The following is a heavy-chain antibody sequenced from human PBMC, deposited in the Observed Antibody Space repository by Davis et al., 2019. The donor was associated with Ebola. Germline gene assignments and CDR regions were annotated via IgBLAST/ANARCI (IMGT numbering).Heavy chain of an antibody. CDR1: GFTFDAYA. D-gene: IGHD6-19*01. J-gene: IGHJ5*02. CDR3: ARDEGITVAGPLFDP. Sequence: PGGSLRLSCAPSGFTFDAYAMHWVRQAPGKGLEWVSGISWNSGSIGYADSVKGRFTISRDNAKNSLYLQMNSLRSEDTAVYYCARDEGITVAGPLFDPWGQGTLVTVSS. CDR2: ISWNSGSI. V-gene: IGHV3-9*01.